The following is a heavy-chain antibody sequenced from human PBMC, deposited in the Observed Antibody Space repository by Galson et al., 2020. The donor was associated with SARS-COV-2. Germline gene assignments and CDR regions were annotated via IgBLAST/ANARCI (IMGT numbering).Heavy chain of an antibody. D-gene: IGHD1-26*01. CDR2: ISYDGSNK. CDR1: GFTFSSYA. CDR3: ARTYSGSYVSTFDY. J-gene: IGHJ4*02. Sequence: GGFLRLSCAASGFTFSSYAMHWVRQAPGKGLEWVAVISYDGSNKYYADSVKGRFTISRDNSKNTLYLQMNSLRAEDTAVYYYARTYSGSYVSTFDYWGQGTLVTVSS. V-gene: IGHV3-30*04.